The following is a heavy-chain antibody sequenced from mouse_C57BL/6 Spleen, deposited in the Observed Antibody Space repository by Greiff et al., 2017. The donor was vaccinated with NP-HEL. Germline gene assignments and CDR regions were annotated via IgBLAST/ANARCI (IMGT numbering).Heavy chain of an antibody. CDR3: ARALLLRINFDY. D-gene: IGHD1-1*01. J-gene: IGHJ2*01. V-gene: IGHV3-6*01. Sequence: DVQLQESGPGLVKPSQSLSLTCSVTGYSITSGYYWYWIRQFPGNKLEWMGYISYDGSNNYNTSLKNRISSTRDTSKNQFFLKLNSLTTQDTATYYCARALLLRINFDYWGQGTTLPVSS. CDR2: ISYDGSN. CDR1: GYSITSGYY.